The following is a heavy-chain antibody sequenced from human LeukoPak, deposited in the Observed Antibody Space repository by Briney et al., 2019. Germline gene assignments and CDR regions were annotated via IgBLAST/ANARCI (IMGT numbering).Heavy chain of an antibody. CDR2: IYYSGST. Sequence: SETLSLTCTVSGGSISSYYWSWIRQPPGKGLEWIGYIYYSGSTNYNPSLKSRVTISVDTSKNQFSLKLSSVTAADTAVYYCASSLRDSSGYYPYWFDYWGQGTLVTVSS. V-gene: IGHV4-59*08. D-gene: IGHD3-22*01. CDR1: GGSISSYY. CDR3: ASSLRDSSGYYPYWFDY. J-gene: IGHJ4*02.